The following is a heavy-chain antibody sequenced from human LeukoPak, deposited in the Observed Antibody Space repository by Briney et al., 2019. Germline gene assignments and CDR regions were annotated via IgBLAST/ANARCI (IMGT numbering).Heavy chain of an antibody. CDR1: GFTFSGFW. V-gene: IGHV3-7*03. D-gene: IGHD6-6*01. CDR2: INSDGSEG. Sequence: GGSLRLSCAVSGFTFSGFWMSWSRQAPGKGLEWVASINSDGSEGYYADVVKGRFTISRDNAKNSLYLQINSLRAEDTAVYYCARSPYSSSSSVWGQGTMVTVSS. CDR3: ARSPYSSSSSV. J-gene: IGHJ3*01.